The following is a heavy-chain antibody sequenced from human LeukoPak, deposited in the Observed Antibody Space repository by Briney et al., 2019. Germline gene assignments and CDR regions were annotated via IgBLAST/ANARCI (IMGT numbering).Heavy chain of an antibody. Sequence: ASVKVSCKASGYTFTSYGISWVRQAPGQGLEWMGWISAYNGNTNYAQKLQGRVTMTTDTSTSTAYMELSRLRSDDTAVYYCARAGQIVATSPDAFDIWGQGTMVTVSS. CDR3: ARAGQIVATSPDAFDI. CDR1: GYTFTSYG. CDR2: ISAYNGNT. D-gene: IGHD5-12*01. V-gene: IGHV1-18*01. J-gene: IGHJ3*02.